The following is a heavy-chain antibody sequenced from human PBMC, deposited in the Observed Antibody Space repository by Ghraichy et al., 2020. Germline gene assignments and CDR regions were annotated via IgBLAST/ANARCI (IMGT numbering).Heavy chain of an antibody. D-gene: IGHD2-15*01. V-gene: IGHV4-59*01. CDR3: ARDGDMVFDY. CDR1: GGSISSYY. J-gene: IGHJ4*02. Sequence: SETLSLTCTVSGGSISSYYWSWIRQPPGKGLEWIGYIYYSGSTNYNPSLKSRVTISVETSKNQFSLKLSSVTAADTAVYYCARDGDMVFDYWGQGTLVTVSS. CDR2: IYYSGST.